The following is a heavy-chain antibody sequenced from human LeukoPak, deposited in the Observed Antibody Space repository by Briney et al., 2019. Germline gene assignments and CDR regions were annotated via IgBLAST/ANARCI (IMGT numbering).Heavy chain of an antibody. J-gene: IGHJ4*02. D-gene: IGHD5/OR15-5a*01. CDR3: ARAGSTIIESDY. CDR1: GFTFSIYA. V-gene: IGHV3-23*01. Sequence: GGSLRLSCAASGFTFSIYAMSWVRQAPGKGLQWVSSITSRGESTWYVDSVKGRFTITRDNSENTLYLQMHSLRAEDTAVYYCARAGSTIIESDYWGQGTLVTVSS. CDR2: ITSRGEST.